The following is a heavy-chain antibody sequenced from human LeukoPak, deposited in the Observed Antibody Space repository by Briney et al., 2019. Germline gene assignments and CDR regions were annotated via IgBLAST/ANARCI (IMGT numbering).Heavy chain of an antibody. D-gene: IGHD1-26*01. CDR2: ISYDGSNK. J-gene: IGHJ5*02. V-gene: IGHV3-30*18. Sequence: GGSLRLSCAASGFTFSSYGMHWVRQAPGKGLEWVAVISYDGSNKYYADSVKGRFTTSRDNSKNTLYLQMNSLRAEDTAVYYCAKDKDSANWFDPWGRGTLVTVSS. CDR1: GFTFSSYG. CDR3: AKDKDSANWFDP.